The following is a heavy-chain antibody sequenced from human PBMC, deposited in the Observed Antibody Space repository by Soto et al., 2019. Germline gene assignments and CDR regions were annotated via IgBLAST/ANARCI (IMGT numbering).Heavy chain of an antibody. CDR3: ARGGTTGGRYGMDV. D-gene: IGHD4-4*01. CDR1: GFTFSSYG. CDR2: IWYDGSNK. Sequence: QVQLVESGGGVVQPGRSLRLSCAASGFTFSSYGMHWVRQAPGKGLEWVAVIWYDGSNKYYADSVKGRFTISRDNSKNTLYLQMNSLRAEDRAVYYCARGGTTGGRYGMDVWGQGTTVTVSS. J-gene: IGHJ6*02. V-gene: IGHV3-33*01.